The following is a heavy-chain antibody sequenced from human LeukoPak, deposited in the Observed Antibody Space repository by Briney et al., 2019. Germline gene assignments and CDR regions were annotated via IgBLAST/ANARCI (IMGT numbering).Heavy chain of an antibody. CDR3: ARLDGDYRGRYYYYGMDV. D-gene: IGHD4-17*01. Sequence: SETLSLTCTVSGGSISSSSYYWGWIRQPPGKGLEWIGSIYYSGSTYYNPSLKSRVTISVDTSKNQFSLKLSSVTAADTAVYYCARLDGDYRGRYYYYGMDVWGQGTTVTVSS. CDR2: IYYSGST. V-gene: IGHV4-39*01. J-gene: IGHJ6*02. CDR1: GGSISSSSYY.